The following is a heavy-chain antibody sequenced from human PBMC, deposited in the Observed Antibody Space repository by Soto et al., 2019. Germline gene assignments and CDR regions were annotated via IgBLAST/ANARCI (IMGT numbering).Heavy chain of an antibody. CDR1: GGSVSSGSYY. CDR2: TYYSGST. Sequence: PSETLSLTCTVSGGSVSSGSYYWSWNRQPPGKGLEWIGYTYYSGSTNYNPSLKSRVTISVDTSKNQFSLKLSSVTAADTAVYYCARARGSSTYGPWGQGTLVTVSS. CDR3: ARARGSSTYGP. V-gene: IGHV4-61*01. J-gene: IGHJ5*02. D-gene: IGHD1-26*01.